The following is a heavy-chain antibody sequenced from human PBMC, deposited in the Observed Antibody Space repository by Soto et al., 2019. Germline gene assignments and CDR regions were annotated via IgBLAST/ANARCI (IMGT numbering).Heavy chain of an antibody. J-gene: IGHJ6*02. CDR3: ARDVEWLYRGVYYGMDV. CDR2: IWYDGSNK. D-gene: IGHD3-3*01. Sequence: QVQLVESGGGVVQPGRSLRLSCAASGFTFSSYGMHWVRQAPGKGLEWVAVIWYDGSNKYYADSVKGRFTISRDNSKNTLYLQMNSLRGEDTAVYYCARDVEWLYRGVYYGMDVWGQGTTVTVS. CDR1: GFTFSSYG. V-gene: IGHV3-33*01.